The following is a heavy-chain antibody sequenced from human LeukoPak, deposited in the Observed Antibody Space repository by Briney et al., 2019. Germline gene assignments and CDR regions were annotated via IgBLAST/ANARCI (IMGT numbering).Heavy chain of an antibody. D-gene: IGHD3-10*01. J-gene: IGHJ4*02. V-gene: IGHV3-7*03. Sequence: GGSLRLSCAASGFTFSSYWMSWVGQAPGKGLEWVANIKQDGSEKYYVDSVKGRFTISRDNAKNSLYLQMNSLRAEDTAVYYCARTSITMVRGVIIEVFDYWGQGTLVTVSS. CDR1: GFTFSSYW. CDR3: ARTSITMVRGVIIEVFDY. CDR2: IKQDGSEK.